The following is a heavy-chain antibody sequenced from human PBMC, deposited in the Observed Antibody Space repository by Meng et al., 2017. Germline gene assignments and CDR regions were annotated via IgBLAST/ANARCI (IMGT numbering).Heavy chain of an antibody. CDR2: INPNSGGT. CDR1: GYTFTGYY. V-gene: IGHV1-2*02. Sequence: ASVKVSCKASGYTFTGYYMHWVRQAPGQGLEWMGWINPNSGGTNYAQKFQGRVTMTRDTSISTAYMELSRLRSDDTAVYYCARDWGLYDYVWGSYRYGAFDIWGQGTMVTVSS. D-gene: IGHD3-16*02. CDR3: ARDWGLYDYVWGSYRYGAFDI. J-gene: IGHJ3*02.